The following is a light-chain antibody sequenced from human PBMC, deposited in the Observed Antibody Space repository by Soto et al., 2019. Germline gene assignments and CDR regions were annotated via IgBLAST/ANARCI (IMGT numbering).Light chain of an antibody. Sequence: EIVLTQSPGTLSLSPGERATLSCRASQSINSRYLAWYQQTPGQAPRLLIYGASSTATGIPDRFSGSGSGTDFTLTISRLEPEDFAVYYCQQFGSSPGFTFGPGTKVDIK. CDR3: QQFGSSPGFT. J-gene: IGKJ3*01. CDR2: GAS. CDR1: QSINSRY. V-gene: IGKV3-20*01.